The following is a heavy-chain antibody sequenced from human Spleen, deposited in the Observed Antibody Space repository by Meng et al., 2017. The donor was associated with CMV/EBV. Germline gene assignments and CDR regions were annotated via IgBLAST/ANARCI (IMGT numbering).Heavy chain of an antibody. V-gene: IGHV1-2*02. D-gene: IGHD3-9*01. Sequence: ASVKVSCKASGYTFTSYGISWVRQAPGQGLEWMGWINPKSGDTNYAQKFQGRVTMTRDTSISTAYIELSSLRSDDTAVYYCVKDLTGGARPDYWGQGTLVTVSS. CDR3: VKDLTGGARPDY. CDR2: INPKSGDT. J-gene: IGHJ4*02. CDR1: GYTFTSYG.